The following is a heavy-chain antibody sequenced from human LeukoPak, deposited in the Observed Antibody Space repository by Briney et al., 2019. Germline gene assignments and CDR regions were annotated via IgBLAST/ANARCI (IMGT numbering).Heavy chain of an antibody. V-gene: IGHV4-61*01. Sequence: KTSETLSLTCTVSGYSISSGYYWSWIRQPPGKGLEWIGYIYYSGSTNYNPSLKSRVTISVDTSKNQFSLKLSSVTAEDTAVYYCARGGYNWNHTPGPQFDYWGQGTLVTVSS. D-gene: IGHD1-14*01. CDR2: IYYSGST. CDR3: ARGGYNWNHTPGPQFDY. J-gene: IGHJ4*02. CDR1: GYSISSGYY.